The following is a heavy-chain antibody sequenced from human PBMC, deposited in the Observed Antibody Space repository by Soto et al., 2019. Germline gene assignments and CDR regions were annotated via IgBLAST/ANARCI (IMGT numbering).Heavy chain of an antibody. CDR3: ARYPFGSATQSPFDY. CDR2: ISYSGST. CDR1: GGSISSGAYY. J-gene: IGHJ4*02. D-gene: IGHD3-16*01. V-gene: IGHV4-30-4*01. Sequence: QVQLQESGPGLVKPSQTLSLTCTVSGGSISSGAYYWSWIRQSPDKGLEWIGYISYSGSTHYNPSLKSRVTISVDTSKNQFSLNLGSVTAADTAVYYCARYPFGSATQSPFDYWGQGSLVTVSS.